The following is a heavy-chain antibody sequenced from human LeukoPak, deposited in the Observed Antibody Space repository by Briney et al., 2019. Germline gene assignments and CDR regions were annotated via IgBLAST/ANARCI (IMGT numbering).Heavy chain of an antibody. CDR1: GYIFTSYF. Sequence: GASVKVSCKASGYIFTSYFMHWVRQAPGQGLEWMGLINPSGGSTRYAQKFQGRVTMTRDMSTSTVYMELSSLRSDDTAVYYCARWGHWNDGEVDYWGQGTLVTVSS. V-gene: IGHV1-46*01. J-gene: IGHJ4*02. D-gene: IGHD1-1*01. CDR3: ARWGHWNDGEVDY. CDR2: INPSGGST.